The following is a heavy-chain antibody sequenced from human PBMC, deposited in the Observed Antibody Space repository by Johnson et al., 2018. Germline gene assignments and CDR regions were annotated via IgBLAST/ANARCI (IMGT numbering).Heavy chain of an antibody. V-gene: IGHV5-51*01. CDR3: ARQAYCGGDCLHFYYGMDV. Sequence: EVQLVESGAEVKKPGESLKISCKGSGYSFTSYWIGWVRQMPGKGLEWMGIIYPGDSDTRYSPSFQGQVTTSAEKSISTPYLQWSSLKASDTAMYYCARQAYCGGDCLHFYYGMDVWGQGTTVTVSS. CDR1: GYSFTSYW. CDR2: IYPGDSDT. D-gene: IGHD2-21*02. J-gene: IGHJ6*02.